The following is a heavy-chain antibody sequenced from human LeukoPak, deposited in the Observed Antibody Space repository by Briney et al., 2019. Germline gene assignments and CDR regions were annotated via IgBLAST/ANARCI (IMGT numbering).Heavy chain of an antibody. J-gene: IGHJ4*02. D-gene: IGHD3-22*01. CDR3: ARSNYYDSSGYYPRFDY. CDR2: IYGNGREI. Sequence: GGSLRLSCAASGFTFSAAPMIWVRQVSGKGLEWVSVIYGNGREIHYADSVKGRFTISRDNSNNTLFLQMNSLRAEDTAVYYCARSNYYDSSGYYPRFDYWGQGTLVTVSS. V-gene: IGHV3-23*01. CDR1: GFTFSAAP.